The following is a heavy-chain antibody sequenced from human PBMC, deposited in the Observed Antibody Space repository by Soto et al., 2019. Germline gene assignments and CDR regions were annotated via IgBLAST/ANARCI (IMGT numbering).Heavy chain of an antibody. Sequence: GGSLRLSCAASGFTFSSYAMSWVRQAPGKGLEWVSAISGSGGSTYHADSVKGRFTISRDNSKNTLYLQMNSLRAEDTAVYYCAKDLYIVVVSNAFDIWGQGTMVTVSS. CDR2: ISGSGGST. CDR3: AKDLYIVVVSNAFDI. D-gene: IGHD2-15*01. CDR1: GFTFSSYA. V-gene: IGHV3-23*01. J-gene: IGHJ3*02.